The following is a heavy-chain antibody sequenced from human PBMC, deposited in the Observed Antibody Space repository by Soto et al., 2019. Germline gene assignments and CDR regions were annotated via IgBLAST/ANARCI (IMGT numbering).Heavy chain of an antibody. J-gene: IGHJ3*02. D-gene: IGHD2-15*01. Sequence: QVQLVESGGGVVQPGRSLRLSCAASGFTFSSYGMHWVRQAPGKGLEWVAVIWYAGSNKYYADSVKGRFTSSRDNSKNTLYLQMNSLRAEDTAVYYSGRDLQAPFVVVEAATLGAFDIWGQGTMVTVSS. CDR3: GRDLQAPFVVVEAATLGAFDI. CDR2: IWYAGSNK. CDR1: GFTFSSYG. V-gene: IGHV3-33*01.